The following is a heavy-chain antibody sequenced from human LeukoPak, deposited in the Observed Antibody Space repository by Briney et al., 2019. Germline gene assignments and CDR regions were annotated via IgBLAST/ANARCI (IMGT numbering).Heavy chain of an antibody. J-gene: IGHJ6*02. CDR1: GGTFSSYA. CDR2: IIPIFGTA. Sequence: GASVTVSCTASGGTFSSYAISWVRQAPGQGLEWMGGIIPIFGTANYAQKFQGRVTITADESTSTAYMELSSLRSEDTAVYYCARDLREGYYYYGMDVWGQGTTVTVSS. V-gene: IGHV1-69*13. CDR3: ARDLREGYYYYGMDV.